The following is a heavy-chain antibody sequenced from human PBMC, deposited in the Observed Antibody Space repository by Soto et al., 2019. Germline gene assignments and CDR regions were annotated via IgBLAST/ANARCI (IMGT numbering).Heavy chain of an antibody. J-gene: IGHJ4*02. V-gene: IGHV4-4*02. CDR3: ARGGDWKFDF. Sequence: QVQLQESGPGLVKPSGTLSLTCDVSGDSISSDKWWSWVRQSPGRGLEWIGEIHHRGTTNCNPTLKSRVTISIEKSKNQFSLEMTSLTAADTAIYYCARGGDWKFDFWGQGSLVTVSS. CDR2: IHHRGTT. CDR1: GDSISSDKW. D-gene: IGHD2-21*02.